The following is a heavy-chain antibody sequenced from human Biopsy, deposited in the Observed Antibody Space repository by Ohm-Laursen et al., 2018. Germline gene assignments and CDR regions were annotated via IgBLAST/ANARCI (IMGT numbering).Heavy chain of an antibody. CDR3: AKDGGQWLGGAFDI. V-gene: IGHV3-30*18. D-gene: IGHD6-19*01. CDR1: GFGMYA. J-gene: IGHJ3*02. Sequence: LRLSCTASGFGMYAMHWVRQPPGKGLEWLAVIAYDGSNKYYAESVKGRFTISRDRSRDTVHLQMNSLRYEDTALYYCAKDGGQWLGGAFDIWGHGTMVSVSS. CDR2: IAYDGSNK.